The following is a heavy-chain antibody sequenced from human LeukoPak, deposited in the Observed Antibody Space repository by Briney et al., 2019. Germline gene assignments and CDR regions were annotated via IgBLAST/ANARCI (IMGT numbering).Heavy chain of an antibody. Sequence: GGSLRLSCAASRFTFSSSAMSWVRQAPGKGLEWVSTISNSGGNTFYADSVKGRFTISRDNSKNTLYLQMNSLRAEDTAVYYCAKLGYCSSTNCYYYYYYGMDVWGPGNTVTVSS. CDR2: ISNSGGNT. D-gene: IGHD2-2*01. CDR3: AKLGYCSSTNCYYYYYYGMDV. J-gene: IGHJ6*02. V-gene: IGHV3-23*01. CDR1: RFTFSSSA.